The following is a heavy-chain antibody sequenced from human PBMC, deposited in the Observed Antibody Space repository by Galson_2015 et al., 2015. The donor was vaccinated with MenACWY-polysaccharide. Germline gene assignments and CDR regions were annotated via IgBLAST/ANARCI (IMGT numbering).Heavy chain of an antibody. J-gene: IGHJ5*01. CDR1: GFTFSNYA. CDR2: LDGSGTNT. V-gene: IGHV3-23*01. Sequence: SLRLSCAASGFTFSNYAMSWVRQAPGKGLEWVSTLDGSGTNTYYADSVRGRFTLSRDNSKKMLYLQMNSLRAEDTALYYCAKDASNSWFDSWGQGTLVTVSS. CDR3: AKDASNSWFDS. D-gene: IGHD4-23*01.